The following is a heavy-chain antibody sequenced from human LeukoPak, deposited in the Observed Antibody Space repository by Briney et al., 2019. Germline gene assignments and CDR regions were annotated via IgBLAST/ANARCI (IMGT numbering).Heavy chain of an antibody. CDR1: GYTFTSYA. CDR2: INAGNGNT. Sequence: ASVKVSCKASGYTFTSYAMHWVRQAPGQRLEWMGWINAGNGNTKYSQKFQGRVTITRDTSASTAYMELSSLRSEDTAVYYCARDWGAIHYFDYWGQGTLVTVSS. V-gene: IGHV1-3*01. D-gene: IGHD3-16*02. J-gene: IGHJ4*02. CDR3: ARDWGAIHYFDY.